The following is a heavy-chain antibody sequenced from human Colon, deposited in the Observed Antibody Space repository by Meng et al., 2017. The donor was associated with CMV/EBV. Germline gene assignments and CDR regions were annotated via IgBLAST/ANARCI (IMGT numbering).Heavy chain of an antibody. CDR1: GGSFSGYY. CDR2: INHSGST. CDR3: ARGHLKLRFLEWVYYLDY. V-gene: IGHV4-34*01. D-gene: IGHD3-3*01. J-gene: IGHJ4*02. Sequence: SETLSLTCAVYGGSFSGYYWSWIRQPPGKGLEWIGEINHSGSTNYNPSLKSRVTISVDTSKNQFSLKLSSVTAADTAVYYCARGHLKLRFLEWVYYLDYWGQGTLVTVSS.